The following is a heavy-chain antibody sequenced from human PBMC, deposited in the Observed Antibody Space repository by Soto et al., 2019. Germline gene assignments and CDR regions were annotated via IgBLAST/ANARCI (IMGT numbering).Heavy chain of an antibody. D-gene: IGHD1-26*01. J-gene: IGHJ4*02. CDR3: ASEVGAPPFDY. V-gene: IGHV3-33*01. Sequence: PGGSLRLSCAAAGCTFSSYGMHWVRQAPGKGLEWVAVIWYDGSNKYYADSVKGRFTISRDNSKNTLYLQMNSLTAEDTAVYFCASEVGAPPFDYWGQGTLVTVSS. CDR2: IWYDGSNK. CDR1: GCTFSSYG.